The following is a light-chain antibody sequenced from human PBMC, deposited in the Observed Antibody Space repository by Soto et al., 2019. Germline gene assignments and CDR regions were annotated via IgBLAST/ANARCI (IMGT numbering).Light chain of an antibody. CDR3: QQYSSSPRT. CDR1: QSVYNN. J-gene: IGKJ5*01. Sequence: EIVMTQSPATLSVSPGERATLSCRASQSVYNNLAWYQQKPGQAPRLLIYGASTRATGIPARFSGSGSGTEFTLTISSLQSEDFAVYHCQQYSSSPRTFGQGTRLEIK. V-gene: IGKV3-15*01. CDR2: GAS.